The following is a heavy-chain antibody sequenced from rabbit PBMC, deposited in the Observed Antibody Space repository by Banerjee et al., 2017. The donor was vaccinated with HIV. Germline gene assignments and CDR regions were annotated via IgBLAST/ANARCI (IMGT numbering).Heavy chain of an antibody. D-gene: IGHD6-1*01. Sequence: QEQLEESGGGLVKPEGSLTLTCKASGFSFSSYYMSWVRQAPGKGLEWIGCIYTGSSGSTYYASWAKGRFTISKTSSTTVTLQMTSLTAADTATYFCARESAGYADLWGPGTLVTVS. J-gene: IGHJ4*01. CDR3: ARESAGYADL. CDR2: IYTGSSGST. V-gene: IGHV1S45*01. CDR1: GFSFSSYYM.